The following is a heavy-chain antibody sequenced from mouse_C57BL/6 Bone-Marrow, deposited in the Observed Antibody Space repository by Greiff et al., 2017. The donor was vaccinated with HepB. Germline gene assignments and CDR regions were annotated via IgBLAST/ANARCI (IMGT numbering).Heavy chain of an antibody. Sequence: QVQLQQPGAELVMPGASVKLSCKASGYTFTSYWMHWVKQRPGQGLEWIGEIDPSDSYTNYNQKFKGKSTLTVDKSSSTAYMQLSSLTSEDSAVYYCAREDYGNTPAYWGQGTLVTVSA. CDR3: AREDYGNTPAY. J-gene: IGHJ3*01. CDR2: IDPSDSYT. CDR1: GYTFTSYW. D-gene: IGHD2-1*01. V-gene: IGHV1-69*01.